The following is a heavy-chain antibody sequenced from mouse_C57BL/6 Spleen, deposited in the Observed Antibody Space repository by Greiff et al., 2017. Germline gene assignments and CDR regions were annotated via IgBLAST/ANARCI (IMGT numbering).Heavy chain of an antibody. CDR3: AINWESGYYFDT. J-gene: IGHJ2*01. CDR1: GYTFTSYG. V-gene: IGHV1-81*01. Sequence: VQLQQSGAELARPGASVKLSCKASGYTFTSYGISWVKQRTGQGLEWIGEIYPRSGNTYYNEKFKGKATLTADKSSSTAYMELRSLTSEDSAVXFCAINWESGYYFDTWGQGTTLTVSS. CDR2: IYPRSGNT. D-gene: IGHD4-1*02.